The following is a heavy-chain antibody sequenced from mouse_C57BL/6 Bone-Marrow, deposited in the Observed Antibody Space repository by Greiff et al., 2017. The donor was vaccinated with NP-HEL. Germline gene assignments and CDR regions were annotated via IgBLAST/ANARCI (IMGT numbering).Heavy chain of an antibody. CDR3: ARLGRGRMYY. V-gene: IGHV3-8*01. D-gene: IGHD1-1*01. CDR2: ISYSGST. CDR1: GYSITSDY. Sequence: VKLKESGPGLAKPSKTLSLTCSVTGYSITSDYWNWIRKFPGNKLEYMGYISYSGSTYYNPSLKSRISITRDTAKNQYYLQLYSVTTEDTASYYCARLGRGRMYYWGQGTSVTVSS. J-gene: IGHJ4*01.